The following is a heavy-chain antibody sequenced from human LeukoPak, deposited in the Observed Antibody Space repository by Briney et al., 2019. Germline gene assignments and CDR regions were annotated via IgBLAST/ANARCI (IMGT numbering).Heavy chain of an antibody. Sequence: GRSLRLSCAASGFTFSSYGMHWVRQAPGKGLEWVAVIWFDGSNKYYADSVKGRFTVSRDNSKNTLYLQMNSLRAEDTAVYYCARDGVTLVRGVISFDYWGQGTLVTVSS. J-gene: IGHJ4*02. V-gene: IGHV3-33*01. CDR1: GFTFSSYG. CDR2: IWFDGSNK. D-gene: IGHD3-10*01. CDR3: ARDGVTLVRGVISFDY.